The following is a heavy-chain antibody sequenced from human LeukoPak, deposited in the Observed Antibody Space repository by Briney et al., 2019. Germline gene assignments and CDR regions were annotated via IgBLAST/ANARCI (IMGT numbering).Heavy chain of an antibody. CDR2: ISGSGGST. CDR3: AKDLGLAAFGSCYSD. V-gene: IGHV3-23*01. CDR1: GFTFSSYA. D-gene: IGHD2-15*01. J-gene: IGHJ4*02. Sequence: GGSLRLSCAASGFTFSSYAMSWVRQAPGKGLEWVSAISGSGGSTYYADSVKGRFTISRDNSKNTLYLQMNSLRAEDTVVYYCAKDLGLAAFGSCYSDWGQGTLVTVSS.